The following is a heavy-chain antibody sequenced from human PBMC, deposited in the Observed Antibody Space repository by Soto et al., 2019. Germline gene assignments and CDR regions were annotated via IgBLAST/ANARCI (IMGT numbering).Heavy chain of an antibody. CDR1: GYRFTTYW. D-gene: IGHD2-2*01. J-gene: IGHJ4*02. Sequence: GESLKISCKGSGYRFTTYWIGWFRQMPGKGLEWMGIIYPGDSDTRYSPSFQGQVTISADKSISTAYLQWSSLEASDTAMYYCARQYCISTSCYVGSDFWGQGTLVTVSS. CDR3: ARQYCISTSCYVGSDF. CDR2: IYPGDSDT. V-gene: IGHV5-51*01.